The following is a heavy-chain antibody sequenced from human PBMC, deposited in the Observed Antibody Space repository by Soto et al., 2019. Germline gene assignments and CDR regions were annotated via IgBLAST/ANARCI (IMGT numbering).Heavy chain of an antibody. D-gene: IGHD5-12*01. CDR2: ISYDGSNK. Sequence: QVQLVESGGGVVQPGRSLRLSCAASGFTFSSYAMHWVRQAPGKGLEWVAVISYDGSNKYYADSVKGRFTISRDNSKNTLYLQMNSLRAEDTAVYYCARDSLEYQSGYDYDRGFDYWGQGTLVTVSS. CDR1: GFTFSSYA. J-gene: IGHJ4*02. V-gene: IGHV3-30-3*01. CDR3: ARDSLEYQSGYDYDRGFDY.